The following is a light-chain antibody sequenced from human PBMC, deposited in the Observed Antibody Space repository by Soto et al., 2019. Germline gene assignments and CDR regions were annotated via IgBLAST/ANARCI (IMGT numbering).Light chain of an antibody. CDR3: LQDYSYPRT. Sequence: DIQMTQSPSTLSGSVGDRVTITCRASQTISSWLAWYQQKPGKAPKLLIYKASTLKSGVPSRFSGSGSGTEFTLTISSLQPDDFATYYCLQDYSYPRTFGPGTKVDIK. V-gene: IGKV1-5*03. J-gene: IGKJ1*01. CDR1: QTISSW. CDR2: KAS.